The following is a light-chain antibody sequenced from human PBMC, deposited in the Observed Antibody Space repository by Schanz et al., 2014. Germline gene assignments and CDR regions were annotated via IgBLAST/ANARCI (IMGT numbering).Light chain of an antibody. CDR2: GAS. CDR3: QQYGSSLWT. CDR1: QSVSSSF. V-gene: IGKV3-20*01. J-gene: IGKJ1*01. Sequence: DIVLTQSPGTLSLSPGERATLSCRASQSVSSSFVAWYQQKPGQAPRVLIYGASSRATGIPDPDRFSGSGSGTDFTLTISRLEPEDFAVYYCQQYGSSLWTFGQGTKVEIK.